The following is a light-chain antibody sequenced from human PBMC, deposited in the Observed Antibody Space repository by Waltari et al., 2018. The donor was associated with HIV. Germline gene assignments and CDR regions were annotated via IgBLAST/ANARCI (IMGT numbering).Light chain of an antibody. CDR2: VAS. V-gene: IGKV1-39*01. Sequence: DIQMTQSPSSLSASVGDRLTISCRASQDIGSYLNWYRHRPGTAPQLLIYVASNLQTGVPSRCRASGSGTEFSLSIDGLQRDDFATYFCQQSYTTPRTFGLGTEVE. CDR1: QDIGSY. CDR3: QQSYTTPRT. J-gene: IGKJ1*01.